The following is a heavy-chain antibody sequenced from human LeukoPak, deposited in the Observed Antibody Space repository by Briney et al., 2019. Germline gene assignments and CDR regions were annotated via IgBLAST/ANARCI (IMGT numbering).Heavy chain of an antibody. J-gene: IGHJ4*02. Sequence: SSETLSLTCAVYGGSFSGYYWSWIRQPPGKGLEWIGEINHSGSTNYNPSLKSRVTISVDTSKNQFSLKLSSVTAADTAVYYCARGPGGSWYSGKLDYWGQGTLVTVSS. D-gene: IGHD6-13*01. CDR3: ARGPGGSWYSGKLDY. CDR2: INHSGST. CDR1: GGSFSGYY. V-gene: IGHV4-34*01.